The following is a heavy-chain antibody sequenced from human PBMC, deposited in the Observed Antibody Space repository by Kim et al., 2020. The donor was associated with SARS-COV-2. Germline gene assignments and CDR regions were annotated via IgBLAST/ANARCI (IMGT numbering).Heavy chain of an antibody. CDR3: AKDVIRTVNYDILTGYDY. V-gene: IGHV3-23*01. Sequence: GGSLRLSCAASGFTFSSYAMSWVRQAPGKGLEWVSAISGSGGSTYYADSVKGRFTISRDNSKNTLYLQMNSLRAEDTAVYYCAKDVIRTVNYDILTGYDYWGQGTLVTVSS. D-gene: IGHD3-9*01. CDR1: GFTFSSYA. CDR2: ISGSGGST. J-gene: IGHJ4*02.